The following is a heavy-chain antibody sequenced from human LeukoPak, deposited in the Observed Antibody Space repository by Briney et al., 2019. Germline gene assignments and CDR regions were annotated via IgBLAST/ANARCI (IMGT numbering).Heavy chain of an antibody. CDR2: INWNGGST. CDR3: ARVRQDSSGFGSSNWFDP. D-gene: IGHD3-22*01. J-gene: IGHJ5*02. Sequence: GGSLRLSCAASGFTFDDYGMSWVRQAPGKGLEWVSGINWNGGSTGYADSVKGRFTISRDNAKNSLYLQMNSLRAEDTALYYCARVRQDSSGFGSSNWFDPWGQGTLVTVSS. CDR1: GFTFDDYG. V-gene: IGHV3-20*04.